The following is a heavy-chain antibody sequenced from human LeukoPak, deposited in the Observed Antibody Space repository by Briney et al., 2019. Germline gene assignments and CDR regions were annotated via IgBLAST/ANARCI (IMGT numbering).Heavy chain of an antibody. CDR3: ARGPPGLWFGENWFDP. CDR2: MNPNSGNT. CDR1: GYTFTSYD. Sequence: GASVKVSCKASGYTFTSYDINWVRQATGQGLEWMGWMNPNSGNTGYAQKFQGRVTMTRNTSISTAYMELSSLRSEDTAVYYCARGPPGLWFGENWFDPWGQGTLVTVSS. J-gene: IGHJ5*02. V-gene: IGHV1-8*01. D-gene: IGHD3-10*01.